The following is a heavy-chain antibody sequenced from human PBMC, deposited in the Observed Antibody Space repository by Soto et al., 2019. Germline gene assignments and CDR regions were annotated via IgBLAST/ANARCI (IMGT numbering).Heavy chain of an antibody. CDR2: MDSGGST. Sequence: GGSLRLSCAASGLSVGSNYMTWVRQAPGKGLEWVSLMDSGGSTYYADSVKGRFTISRDNSKNTLYLQMNSLRAEDTAVYHCAREWYSSSGPHFDCWGQGTLVTVSS. V-gene: IGHV3-53*01. CDR1: GLSVGSNY. J-gene: IGHJ4*02. CDR3: AREWYSSSGPHFDC. D-gene: IGHD6-6*01.